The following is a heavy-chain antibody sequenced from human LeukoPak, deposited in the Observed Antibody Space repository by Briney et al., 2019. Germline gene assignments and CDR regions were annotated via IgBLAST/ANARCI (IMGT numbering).Heavy chain of an antibody. J-gene: IGHJ4*02. CDR3: AKAGGDDYEVY. Sequence: GGSLRLSCAASGFTFSSYAKSWVRQAPGKGLEWVSAISGSGGSTYYADSVKGRFTISRDNYKNALYLQMNGLRAEGTAVYYCAKAGGDDYEVYWGQGTLVTVSS. CDR1: GFTFSSYA. V-gene: IGHV3-23*01. CDR2: ISGSGGST. D-gene: IGHD5-24*01.